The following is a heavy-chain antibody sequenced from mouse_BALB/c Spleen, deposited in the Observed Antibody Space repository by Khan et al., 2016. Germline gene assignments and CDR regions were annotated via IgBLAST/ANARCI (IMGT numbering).Heavy chain of an antibody. CDR3: SIGGLRRGFAY. V-gene: IGHV5-4*02. CDR2: ISDGGSYT. CDR1: GFTFSDYY. J-gene: IGHJ3*01. D-gene: IGHD2-4*01. Sequence: EVELVESGGGLVKPGGSLKLSCAASGFTFSDYYMYWVRQNPEKRLEWVATISDGGSYTYYPDSVKGRFTISRDNAKNNLYLQMSSLKSEDKAMYYCSIGGLRRGFAYWGQGTPVTVSA.